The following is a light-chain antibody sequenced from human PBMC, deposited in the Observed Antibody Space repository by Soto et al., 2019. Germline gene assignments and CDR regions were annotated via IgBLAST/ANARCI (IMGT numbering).Light chain of an antibody. CDR1: QSVSGW. CDR3: QQYESYPLT. CDR2: SAS. Sequence: DIQMTQSPSTLSASVGDRVTITCRASQSVSGWLAWYQQKPGKAPELLIYSASTVETGVPSRFSGSGSGTEFTLTISSLRPVDFATYYCQQYESYPLTFGGGTKVEIK. V-gene: IGKV1-5*03. J-gene: IGKJ4*01.